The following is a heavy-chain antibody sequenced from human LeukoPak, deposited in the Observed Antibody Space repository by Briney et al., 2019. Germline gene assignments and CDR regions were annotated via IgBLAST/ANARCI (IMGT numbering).Heavy chain of an antibody. V-gene: IGHV1-69*06. J-gene: IGHJ6*03. CDR3: ARVPTLGIYYYYHYMDV. D-gene: IGHD7-27*01. CDR1: GGTFSSYA. Sequence: ASVKVSCKASGGTFSSYAISWVRQAPGQGLEWMGGIIPIFGTANYAQKFQGRVTITADKSTSTAYMELSSLRSEDTAVYYCARVPTLGIYYYYHYMDVWGKGTTVTVSS. CDR2: IIPIFGTA.